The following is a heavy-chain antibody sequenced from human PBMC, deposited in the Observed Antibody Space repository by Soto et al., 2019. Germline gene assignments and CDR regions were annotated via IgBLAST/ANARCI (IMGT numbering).Heavy chain of an antibody. J-gene: IGHJ3*02. CDR3: ARGDYGDYVSYAFDI. CDR1: GFTFSSYA. CDR2: ISYDGSNK. Sequence: QVQLVESGGGVVQPGRSLRLSCAASGFTFSSYAMHWVRQAPGKGLEWVAVISYDGSNKYYADSVKGRFTISRDNSKNPRYLQMNSLRAEDTAVYYCARGDYGDYVSYAFDIWGQGTMVTVSS. D-gene: IGHD4-17*01. V-gene: IGHV3-30-3*01.